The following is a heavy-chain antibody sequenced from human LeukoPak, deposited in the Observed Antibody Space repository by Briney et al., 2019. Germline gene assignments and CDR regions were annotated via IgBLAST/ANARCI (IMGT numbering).Heavy chain of an antibody. D-gene: IGHD6-19*01. CDR3: ARVAVAGWIDY. CDR1: GGSISSYY. J-gene: IGHJ4*02. CDR2: IYHSGST. Sequence: SETLSLTCTVSGGSISSYYWSWIRQPPGKGLEWIGYIYHSGSTNYNPSLKSRVTISVDTSKNQFSLKLSSVTAADTAVYYCARVAVAGWIDYWGQGTLVTVSS. V-gene: IGHV4-59*08.